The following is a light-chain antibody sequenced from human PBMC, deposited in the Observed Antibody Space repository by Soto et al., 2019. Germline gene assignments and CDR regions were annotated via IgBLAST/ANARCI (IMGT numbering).Light chain of an antibody. CDR1: QSVSSSY. J-gene: IGKJ4*01. CDR3: QQFSSYPLT. CDR2: GAS. V-gene: IGKV3-20*01. Sequence: DIVMTQSPDSLAVSLGERATINCRASQSVSSSYLAWYQHRPGQAPRLLIFGASSRATGIPDRFSGGGSGTDFTLTISRLEPEDFAVYYCQQFSSYPLTFGGGTKVDIK.